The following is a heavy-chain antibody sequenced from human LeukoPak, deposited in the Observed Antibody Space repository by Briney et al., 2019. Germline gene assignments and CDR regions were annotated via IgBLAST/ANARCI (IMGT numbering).Heavy chain of an antibody. CDR3: AKAAEGYSYGPYYFDY. CDR2: ISGSGGST. Sequence: GGSLRLSCAASGFTFSSYAMSWVRQAPGKGLEWVSAISGSGGSTYYADSVKGRFTISRDNSKNTLYLQMNSLRAEDTAVYYCAKAAEGYSYGPYYFDYWGQGTLVTVSS. J-gene: IGHJ4*02. V-gene: IGHV3-23*01. D-gene: IGHD5-18*01. CDR1: GFTFSSYA.